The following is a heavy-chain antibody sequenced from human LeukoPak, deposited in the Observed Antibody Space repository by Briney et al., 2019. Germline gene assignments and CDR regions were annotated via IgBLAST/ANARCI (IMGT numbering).Heavy chain of an antibody. CDR1: GGSISSSSYY. J-gene: IGHJ1*01. D-gene: IGHD6-13*01. CDR2: IYYSGST. Sequence: PSETLSLTCTASGGSISSSSYYWGWIRQPPGKGLEWIGSIYYSGSTYYNPSLKSRVTISVDTSKNQFSLKLSSVTAADTAVYYCAKVRLGSSSWYPRSEYFQHWGQGTLVTVSS. V-gene: IGHV4-39*01. CDR3: AKVRLGSSSWYPRSEYFQH.